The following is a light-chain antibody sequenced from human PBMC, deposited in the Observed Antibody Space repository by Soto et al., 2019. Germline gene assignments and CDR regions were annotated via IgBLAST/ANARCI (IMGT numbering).Light chain of an antibody. CDR3: QQRSTWPFT. CDR2: DAS. CDR1: QSISSY. Sequence: EIVLTQSPATLSLSPGERATLSCRASQSISSYLAWYQQKPDQAPRLLIYDASNRATGIPARFSGSGSVTDLTLPSSRLGPEDFSVYYCQQRSTWPFTFGPGTKVDI. J-gene: IGKJ3*01. V-gene: IGKV3-11*01.